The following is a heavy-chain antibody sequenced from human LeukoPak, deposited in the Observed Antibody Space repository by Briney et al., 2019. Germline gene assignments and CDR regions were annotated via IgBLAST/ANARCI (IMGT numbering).Heavy chain of an antibody. CDR2: IYYSGST. J-gene: IGHJ6*02. CDR3: ARKGIVGATFGYYYGMDV. V-gene: IGHV4-59*08. Sequence: TSETLSLTCTVSGGSISSYYWSWIRQPPGKGLEWIGYIYYSGSTNYNPSLKSRVTISVDTSKNQFSLKLSSVTAADTAVYYCARKGIVGATFGYYYGMDVWGQGTTVTVSS. D-gene: IGHD1-26*01. CDR1: GGSISSYY.